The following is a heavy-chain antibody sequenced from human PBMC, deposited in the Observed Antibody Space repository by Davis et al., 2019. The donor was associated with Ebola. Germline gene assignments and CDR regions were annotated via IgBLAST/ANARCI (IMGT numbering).Heavy chain of an antibody. J-gene: IGHJ3*02. CDR2: FGTGGDT. D-gene: IGHD2/OR15-2a*01. CDR3: VKDSSNIWFDI. Sequence: GSLKISCETSGFIFRNSVMSWVRQAQGKGLEWVSTFGTGGDTYYADSVKGRFAISRDNSRGTLYLQMNSLRVEDSAIYYCVKDSSNIWFDIWGQGTLVTVSS. V-gene: IGHV3-23*01. CDR1: GFIFRNSV.